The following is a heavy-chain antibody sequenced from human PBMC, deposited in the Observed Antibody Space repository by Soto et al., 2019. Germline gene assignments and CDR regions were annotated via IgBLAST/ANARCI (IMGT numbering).Heavy chain of an antibody. Sequence: PGESLKISCKTSGYSFTSHWIGWVRQTPGNGLGLMGIIYPGDSDTRYSPSFQGQVTISADKSINTAYLQWSCLKASDTAIYYCARNDYNGNSVDYWGQGTLVTVSS. D-gene: IGHD4-4*01. J-gene: IGHJ4*02. CDR2: IYPGDSDT. CDR1: GYSFTSHW. V-gene: IGHV5-51*01. CDR3: ARNDYNGNSVDY.